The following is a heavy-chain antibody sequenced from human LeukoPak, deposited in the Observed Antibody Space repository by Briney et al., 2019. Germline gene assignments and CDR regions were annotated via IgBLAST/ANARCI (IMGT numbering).Heavy chain of an antibody. D-gene: IGHD3-10*01. CDR3: ARGFGESSSWFDP. CDR1: GGSISSSSYY. V-gene: IGHV4-39*01. J-gene: IGHJ5*02. Sequence: SSETLSLTCTVSGGSISSSSYYWGWIRQPPGKGLEWIGSIYYSGSTYYNPSLKSRVTISVDTSKNQFSLKLSSVTAADTAVYYCARGFGESSSWFDPWGQGTLVTVSS. CDR2: IYYSGST.